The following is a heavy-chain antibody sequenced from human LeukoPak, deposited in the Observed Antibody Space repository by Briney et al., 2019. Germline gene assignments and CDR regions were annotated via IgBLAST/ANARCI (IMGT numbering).Heavy chain of an antibody. Sequence: GASVKVSFKGSGYTLTSYYMHWVRQAPGQGLEWMGIINPSGGSTSSAQKFQGRVTMTKDTSTSTVYMELSSLRSEDTAVYYCAREWVSGYYYGMDVWGQGTTVTVS. D-gene: IGHD1-26*01. V-gene: IGHV1-46*01. CDR2: INPSGGST. J-gene: IGHJ6*02. CDR1: GYTLTSYY. CDR3: AREWVSGYYYGMDV.